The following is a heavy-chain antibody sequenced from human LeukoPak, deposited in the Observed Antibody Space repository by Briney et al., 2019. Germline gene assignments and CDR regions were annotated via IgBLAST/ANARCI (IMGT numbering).Heavy chain of an antibody. CDR3: ARLTSGWSTAAY. D-gene: IGHD6-19*01. CDR2: IYPGDSDT. CDR1: GNSFTSYW. V-gene: IGHV5-51*01. J-gene: IGHJ4*02. Sequence: GESLKISCKDSGNSFTSYWIAWVRQMPGKGLECMGIIYPGDSDTRYSPSFQGQVTISADKSISTAYLQWSSLKASDTAIYYCARLTSGWSTAAYWGQGTLVTVSS.